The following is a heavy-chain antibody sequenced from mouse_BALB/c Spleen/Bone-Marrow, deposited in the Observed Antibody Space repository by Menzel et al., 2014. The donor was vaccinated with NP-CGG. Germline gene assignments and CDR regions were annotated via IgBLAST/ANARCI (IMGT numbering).Heavy chain of an antibody. CDR1: GVSITSGY. D-gene: IGHD2-3*01. J-gene: IGHJ2*01. CDR3: ATYDGYYFDY. V-gene: IGHV3-8*02. Sequence: EVKVVESGPSLVQPSQSLSLTCSVTGVSITSGYWNWIRKFPGNTLEYMGYISYSGSTYYSPSLKSRISITRDTSKNQYYLQLNSVTTEDTATYYGATYDGYYFDYWGQGTTLTVSS. CDR2: ISYSGST.